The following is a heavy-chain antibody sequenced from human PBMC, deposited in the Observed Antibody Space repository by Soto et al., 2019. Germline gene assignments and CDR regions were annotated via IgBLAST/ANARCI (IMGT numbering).Heavy chain of an antibody. D-gene: IGHD3-22*01. J-gene: IGHJ4*02. CDR2: IIPILGTP. V-gene: IGHV1-69*06. CDR3: ARERSRYDRSGYYRPDY. CDR1: GDTFSTYS. Sequence: QVQLVQSGAEVKKPGSSVKVSCKASGDTFSTYSISWVRQAPGQGLEWRGGIIPILGTPSYAQRFQGRVTITADKSTSTAYMELSSLRSEDTAVYYCARERSRYDRSGYYRPDYWGQGTLVTVSS.